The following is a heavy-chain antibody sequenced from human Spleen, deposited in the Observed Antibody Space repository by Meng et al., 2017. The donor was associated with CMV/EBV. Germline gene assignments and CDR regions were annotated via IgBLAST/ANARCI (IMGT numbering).Heavy chain of an antibody. CDR2: IYYTGST. Sequence: SETLSLTCTVSGGSINSNSWSWIRQPPGKGLEWIGYIYYTGSTNYNPSLKSRVTISLDTSKNQFSLNLNSVTAADTAVYYCARALRAAAGIGDWFDPWGQGTLVTVSS. CDR3: ARALRAAAGIGDWFDP. J-gene: IGHJ5*02. D-gene: IGHD6-13*01. CDR1: GGSINSNS. V-gene: IGHV4-59*08.